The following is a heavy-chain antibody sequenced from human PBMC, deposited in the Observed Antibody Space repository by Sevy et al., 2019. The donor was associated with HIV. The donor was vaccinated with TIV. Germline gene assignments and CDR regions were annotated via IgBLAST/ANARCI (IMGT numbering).Heavy chain of an antibody. CDR1: GFTFSKYW. Sequence: GGSLRLSCAASGFTFSKYWMGWVRQAPGKGLGWVANIRQDEGQKYYVDSVKGRFTISRDNAKNPLYLQMNSLRAEDTAVYFCARDDGNYYFHYWGQGTLVTVSS. D-gene: IGHD1-7*01. CDR2: IRQDEGQK. V-gene: IGHV3-7*01. J-gene: IGHJ4*02. CDR3: ARDDGNYYFHY.